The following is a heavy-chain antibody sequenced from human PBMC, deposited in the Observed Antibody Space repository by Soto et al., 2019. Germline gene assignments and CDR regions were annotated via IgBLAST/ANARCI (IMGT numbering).Heavy chain of an antibody. J-gene: IGHJ2*01. CDR2: ISGSGIST. V-gene: IGHV3-23*01. CDR3: AKEPVGPDWYFDL. CDR1: GVIFSDYY. Sequence: GGSLRLSWEASGVIFSDYYMAWIRQAPGKGLEWVSGISGSGISTHYADSVKGRFTVSRDNSKNTLYLQMNSLRAEDTAVYNCAKEPVGPDWYFDLCGRGTLVTSPQ.